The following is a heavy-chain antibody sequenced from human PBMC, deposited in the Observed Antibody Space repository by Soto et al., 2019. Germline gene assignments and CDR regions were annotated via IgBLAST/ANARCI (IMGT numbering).Heavy chain of an antibody. CDR1: GYSFAGYW. CDR2: IDPSDSQT. CDR3: ARQIYDSDTGPNFQYYFDS. V-gene: IGHV5-10-1*01. D-gene: IGHD3-22*01. Sequence: GESLKISCKGSGYSFAGYWITWVRQKPGKGLEWMGRIDPSDSQTYYSPSFRGRVTISVTKSITTVFLQWSSLRASDTAMYYCARQIYDSDTGPNFQYYFDSWGQGTPVTVSS. J-gene: IGHJ4*02.